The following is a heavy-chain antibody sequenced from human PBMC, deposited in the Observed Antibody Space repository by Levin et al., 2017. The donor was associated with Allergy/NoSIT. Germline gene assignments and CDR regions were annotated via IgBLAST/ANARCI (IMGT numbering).Heavy chain of an antibody. CDR3: SRDGGSGWYSDY. CDR2: MKQDGSKI. CDR1: GFSFSDSW. J-gene: IGHJ4*02. V-gene: IGHV3-7*01. Sequence: LPGGSLRLSCVASGFSFSDSWMSWVRQAPGKGLEWVATMKQDGSKIYYVESVKGRFTISRDNAKNSLYLQMNTLRVEDTAVYYCSRDGGSGWYSDYWGQGALVVVSS. D-gene: IGHD6-19*01.